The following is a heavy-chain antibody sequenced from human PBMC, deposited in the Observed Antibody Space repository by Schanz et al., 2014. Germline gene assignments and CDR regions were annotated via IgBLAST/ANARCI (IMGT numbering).Heavy chain of an antibody. V-gene: IGHV1-46*01. D-gene: IGHD3-9*01. CDR2: INPSGGST. Sequence: QVQLVQSGAEVKKPGASVKVSCKASGYTFTRYYTHWVRQAPGQGLEWMGIINPSGGSTTYAEKFLGRVTMTSDTSTSTVYMELSRLRSEDMAVYYCAFDRDDAYDIWGQGTTVTVSS. J-gene: IGHJ3*02. CDR1: GYTFTRYY. CDR3: AFDRDDAYDI.